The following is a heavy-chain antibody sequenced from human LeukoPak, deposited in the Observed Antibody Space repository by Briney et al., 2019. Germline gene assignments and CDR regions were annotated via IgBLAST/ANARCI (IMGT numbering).Heavy chain of an antibody. D-gene: IGHD1-26*01. CDR3: ARGSGSYYFDY. CDR2: IYHSGST. CDR1: GYSISSGYY. V-gene: IGHV4-38-2*01. Sequence: PETLSLTCAVSGYSISSGYYWGWIRQPPGKGLEWIGSIYHSGSTYYNPSLKSRVTISVDTSKNQFSLKLSSVTAADTAVYYCARGSGSYYFDYWGQGTLVTVSS. J-gene: IGHJ4*02.